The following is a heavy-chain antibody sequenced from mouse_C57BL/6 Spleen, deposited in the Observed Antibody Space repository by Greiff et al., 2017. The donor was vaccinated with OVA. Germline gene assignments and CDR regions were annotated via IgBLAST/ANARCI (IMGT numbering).Heavy chain of an antibody. Sequence: DVKLQESGPGLVKPSQSLSLTCSVTGYSITSGYYWNWIRPFPGNNLEWMGYISYDGSNNYNPSLNNRISITRDTSKNKFFLKLNSVTTEDTATYYCAREVAAQATFDYWGQGTTLSVSS. J-gene: IGHJ2*01. V-gene: IGHV3-6*01. CDR1: GYSITSGYY. CDR2: ISYDGSN. D-gene: IGHD3-2*02. CDR3: AREVAAQATFDY.